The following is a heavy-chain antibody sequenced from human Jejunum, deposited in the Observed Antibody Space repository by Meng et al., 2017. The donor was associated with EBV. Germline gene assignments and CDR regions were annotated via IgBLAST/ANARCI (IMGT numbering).Heavy chain of an antibody. Sequence: LKESATRLVKPSVTLSLTFPFSGWSLGSGEWWSCLHPPPGSWLEWIRKIYLSGSVKYDQSLKSRVTISVEDVQNFFSLKLSSVTAPITSVYYGAREAVTTVTGYDVDLDYCSQGTLVTVSS. D-gene: IGHD4-17*01. CDR3: AREAVTTVTGYDVDLDY. CDR2: IYLSGSV. CDR1: GWSLGSGEW. V-gene: IGHV4-4*02. J-gene: IGHJ4*01.